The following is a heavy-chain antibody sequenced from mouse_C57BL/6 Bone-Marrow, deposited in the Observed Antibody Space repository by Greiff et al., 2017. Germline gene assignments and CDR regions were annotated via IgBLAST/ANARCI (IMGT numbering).Heavy chain of an antibody. Sequence: EVKLVESGPGLVKPSQSLSLTCSVTGYSIPSGHYWDWIRQFPGTQLEWMGYISYDDSNNYNPSLTNRISITRYTYKNQFLLKLNSVTTDDTATYYGASMTAYYARYYWGQGTSVTVSS. CDR3: ASMTAYYARYY. J-gene: IGHJ4*01. D-gene: IGHD2-3*01. CDR1: GYSIPSGHY. V-gene: IGHV3-6*01. CDR2: ISYDDSN.